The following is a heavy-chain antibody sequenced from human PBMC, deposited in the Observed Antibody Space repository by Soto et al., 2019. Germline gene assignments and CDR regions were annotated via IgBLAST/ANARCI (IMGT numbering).Heavy chain of an antibody. D-gene: IGHD2-15*01. J-gene: IGHJ4*02. CDR1: GGSFSGYY. CDR2: INHSGST. CDR3: ARDGYCSGGSCFTDSGDSDY. Sequence: SSETLSLTCAVYGGSFSGYYWSWIRQPPGKGLEWIGEINHSGSTNYNPSLKSRVTISVDTSKNQFSLKLSSVTAADTAVYYCARDGYCSGGSCFTDSGDSDYWGQGTLVTVSS. V-gene: IGHV4-34*01.